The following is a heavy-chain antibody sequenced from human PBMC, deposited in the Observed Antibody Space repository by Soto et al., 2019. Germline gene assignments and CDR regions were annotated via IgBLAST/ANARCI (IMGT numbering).Heavy chain of an antibody. CDR3: ARAMGYYASGSYFDP. D-gene: IGHD3-10*01. J-gene: IGHJ5*02. Sequence: SETLSLTCAVSGGSISSGGYSWSWIRQPPGKGLEWIGYMYHSGSTYYNPSLKSRVTISIDRSKNQFSLKLSSVTAADTAVYYCARAMGYYASGSYFDPWGQGILVTVSS. V-gene: IGHV4-30-2*01. CDR2: MYHSGST. CDR1: GGSISSGGYS.